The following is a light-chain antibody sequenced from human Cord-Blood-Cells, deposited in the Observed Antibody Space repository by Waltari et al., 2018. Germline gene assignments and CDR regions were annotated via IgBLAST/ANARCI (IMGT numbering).Light chain of an antibody. Sequence: SVSGSPGQSITLSCTGTSSDVGGYNYVSWYQQHPGKAPKLMIYDVSNRPSGVSNRFSGSKSGNTASLTISGLQAEDEADYYCSSYTSSSTLVFGTGTTVTVL. CDR3: SSYTSSSTLV. V-gene: IGLV2-14*04. CDR1: SSDVGGYNY. J-gene: IGLJ1*01. CDR2: DVS.